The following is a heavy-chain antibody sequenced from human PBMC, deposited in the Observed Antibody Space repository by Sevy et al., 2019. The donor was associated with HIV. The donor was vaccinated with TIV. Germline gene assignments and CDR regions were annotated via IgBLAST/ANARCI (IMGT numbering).Heavy chain of an antibody. CDR3: ARESCNQPNDY. D-gene: IGHD1-26*01. V-gene: IGHV3-23*01. CDR2: ISFGCGRI. J-gene: IGHJ4*01. Sequence: GESLRLSCAASGFTFAKYSMSWVRQAPGKGLEWVSTISFGCGRINYADSVKGRFTISTDDSKNTLLLQINSLRAEDTATYLSARESCNQPNDYWGQGTMVTVSS. CDR1: GFTFAKYS.